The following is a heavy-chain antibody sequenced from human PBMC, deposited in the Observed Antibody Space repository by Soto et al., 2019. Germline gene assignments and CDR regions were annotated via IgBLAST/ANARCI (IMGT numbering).Heavy chain of an antibody. J-gene: IGHJ3*02. CDR2: ISSSSSYI. CDR1: GFTFSSYS. CDR3: ARDKAVVVVAATHEQDDAFDI. V-gene: IGHV3-21*01. D-gene: IGHD2-15*01. Sequence: EVQLVESGGGLVKPGGSLRLSCAASGFTFSSYSMNWVRQAPGKGLEWVSSISSSSSYIYYADSVKGRFTISRDNAKNSLYLQMNSLRAEDTAVYYCARDKAVVVVAATHEQDDAFDIWGQGTMVTVSS.